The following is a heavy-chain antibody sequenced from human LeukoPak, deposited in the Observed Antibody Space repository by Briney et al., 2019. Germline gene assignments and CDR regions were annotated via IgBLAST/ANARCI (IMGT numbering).Heavy chain of an antibody. V-gene: IGHV3-11*01. CDR2: ISGSGSDI. Sequence: GGSLRLSCAASGFILSDRYMAWIRQAPGKGLEWLPYISGSGSDINYADSVKGRFTISRDNAKNSLYLQMNSLRAEDTAVYYCATGSQIREADYWGQGTLVTVSS. D-gene: IGHD3-10*01. CDR1: GFILSDRY. CDR3: ATGSQIREADY. J-gene: IGHJ4*02.